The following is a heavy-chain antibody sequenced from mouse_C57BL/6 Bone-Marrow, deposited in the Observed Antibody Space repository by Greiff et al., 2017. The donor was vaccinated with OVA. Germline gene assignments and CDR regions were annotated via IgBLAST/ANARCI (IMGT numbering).Heavy chain of an antibody. CDR3: ARSGGWFAY. CDR2: INPYNGDT. CDR1: GYSFTGYF. Sequence: VQLQQSGPELVKPGDSVKISCKASGYSFTGYFMNWVMQSHGKSLEWIGRINPYNGDTFYNQKFKGKATLTVDKSSSTAHMELRSLTSEDSAVYYGARSGGWFAYWGQGTLVTVSA. J-gene: IGHJ3*01. D-gene: IGHD4-1*01. V-gene: IGHV1-20*01.